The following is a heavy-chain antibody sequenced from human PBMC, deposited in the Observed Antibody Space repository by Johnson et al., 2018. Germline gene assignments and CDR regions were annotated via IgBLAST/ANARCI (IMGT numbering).Heavy chain of an antibody. CDR2: IIPILGIA. CDR3: ASETYYYDSSGYDNYAYFQH. Sequence: QVQLVQSGAEVKKPGSSVKVSCNASGGTFSSYTISWVRQAPGQGLEWMGRIIPILGIANYAQKFQGRVTNTADKSTSTAYMELSSLRSEDTAVYYCASETYYYDSSGYDNYAYFQHWGQGTLVTVSS. D-gene: IGHD3-22*01. V-gene: IGHV1-69*04. J-gene: IGHJ1*01. CDR1: GGTFSSYT.